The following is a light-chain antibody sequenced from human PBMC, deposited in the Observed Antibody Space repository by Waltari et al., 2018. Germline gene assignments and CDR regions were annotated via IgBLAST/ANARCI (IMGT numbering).Light chain of an antibody. CDR3: QHYLRLPVT. J-gene: IGKJ1*01. V-gene: IGKV3-20*01. CDR1: QSVTRA. CDR2: GPS. Sequence: EIVLTQSPGTLSLSPGESATLSCRTSQSVTRALAWYQQKHGQAPRLLTYGPSNRATGIPDRFSGSGSGTDFCLTISSLVPEDFAVYYCQHYLRLPVTFGQGTKVEVK.